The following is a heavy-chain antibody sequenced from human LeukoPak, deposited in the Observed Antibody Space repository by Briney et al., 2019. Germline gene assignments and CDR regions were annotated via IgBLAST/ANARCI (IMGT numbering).Heavy chain of an antibody. CDR1: GGSIGSTSYY. J-gene: IGHJ5*02. CDR3: ARGTIFGVFTT. D-gene: IGHD3-3*01. Sequence: SETLSLTCTVSGGSIGSTSYYWGWLRQPPGKGLEWIGSVYYSGTTYYNPSLKGRVTISVDTSKKQFSLKLTSVTAADTAVYYCARGTIFGVFTTLGQGTLVTVSS. CDR2: VYYSGTT. V-gene: IGHV4-39*07.